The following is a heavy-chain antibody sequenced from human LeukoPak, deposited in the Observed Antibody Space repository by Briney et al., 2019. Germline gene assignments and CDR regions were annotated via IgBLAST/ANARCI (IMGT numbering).Heavy chain of an antibody. Sequence: SVKVSCKASGYTFASYYMHSVRQAPSQGLEWKGIYNPHGGSTSYAQKCQGRVTMARDTSTSKVYMGLSGLRAEDTAVYYCARETAVACGFEYWGQGTLVSVSS. CDR2: YNPHGGST. CDR3: ARETAVACGFEY. D-gene: IGHD6-19*01. CDR1: GYTFASYY. J-gene: IGHJ4*02. V-gene: IGHV1-46*03.